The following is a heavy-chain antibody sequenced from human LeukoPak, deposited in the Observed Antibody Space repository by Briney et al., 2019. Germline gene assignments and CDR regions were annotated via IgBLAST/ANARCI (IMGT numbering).Heavy chain of an antibody. CDR3: ARFRRSAQSY. D-gene: IGHD2-15*01. CDR2: IGPDGSDK. Sequence: PGGSLRLSCTTSGFLFSSYWMGWVRQAPGKGREWVANIGPDGSDKQYVDSMKGRFTISRDNAQNSVYLHMNSLTAEDTAVYYCARFRRSAQSYWGQGILVTVSS. V-gene: IGHV3-7*01. J-gene: IGHJ4*02. CDR1: GFLFSSYW.